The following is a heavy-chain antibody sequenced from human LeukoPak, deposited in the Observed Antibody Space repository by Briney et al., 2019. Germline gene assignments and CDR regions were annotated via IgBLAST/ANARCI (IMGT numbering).Heavy chain of an antibody. V-gene: IGHV3-7*01. J-gene: IGHJ4*02. CDR2: IKPDGSEK. D-gene: IGHD2-15*01. CDR1: GFTFTTYW. Sequence: GGSLRLSCATSGFTFTTYWMSWVRQTPGKGLEWVAKIKPDGSEKSYVDSVKGRFTISRDNAENSVYLQMNSLRVEDTAVYYCARGQLADDQWGQGALVTVSS. CDR3: ARGQLADDQ.